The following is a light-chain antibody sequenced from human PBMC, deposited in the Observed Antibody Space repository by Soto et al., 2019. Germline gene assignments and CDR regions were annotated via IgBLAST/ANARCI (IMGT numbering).Light chain of an antibody. J-gene: IGKJ1*01. Sequence: EVELPQSPTPLFVSPGERATLSCRASQSVSSNLAWYQQKPGQAPRLLIYGASTRATGIPARFSGSGSGTEFTLTISSLQSEDFAVYYCQQYNNWQWTFGQGTKVDIK. CDR1: QSVSSN. CDR2: GAS. CDR3: QQYNNWQWT. V-gene: IGKV3-15*01.